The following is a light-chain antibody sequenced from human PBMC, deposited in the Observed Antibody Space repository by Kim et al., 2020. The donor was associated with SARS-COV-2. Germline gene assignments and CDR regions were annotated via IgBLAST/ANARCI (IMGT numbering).Light chain of an antibody. CDR1: QTIDSR. V-gene: IGKV3-15*01. Sequence: EIVMTQSPVTLSVSPGDGATLSCRASQTIDSRVGWYQHKPGQAPRLLIYGTSTRATGIPARFSGGGSGTEFTLTISSLQSEDFAVYYCHQYNDWPYTFAQGTKLEI. CDR2: GTS. J-gene: IGKJ2*01. CDR3: HQYNDWPYT.